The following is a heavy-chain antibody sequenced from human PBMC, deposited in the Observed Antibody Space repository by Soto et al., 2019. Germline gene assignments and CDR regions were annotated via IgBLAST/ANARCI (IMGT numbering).Heavy chain of an antibody. J-gene: IGHJ6*02. CDR1: RVSFNSYS. CDR2: IIPIFGTA. Sequence: GASATVCSKASRVSFNSYSIIWVQQAPGQGLEWMGGIIPIFGTANYAQKFQGRVTITADESTSTAYMELSSLRSEDTAVYYCARGRYYDSSGYYYGPGYYYGMDVWGQGTTVTVSS. CDR3: ARGRYYDSSGYYYGPGYYYGMDV. D-gene: IGHD3-22*01. V-gene: IGHV1-69*13.